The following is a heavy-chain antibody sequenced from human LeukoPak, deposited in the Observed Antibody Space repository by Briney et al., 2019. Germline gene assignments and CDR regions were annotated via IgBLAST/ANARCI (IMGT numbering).Heavy chain of an antibody. CDR1: GFTFSSYA. CDR2: VSDSGDGT. V-gene: IGHV3-23*01. J-gene: IGHJ3*02. D-gene: IGHD6-19*01. Sequence: GGSLRLSCAASGFTFSSYAMYWVRQAPGKGLEWVLGVSDSGDGTHYADSVKGRFTISRDNSKNTLYLQMNSLRAEDTAIYYCAKTYSSGWYDAFDIWGQGTMVTVSS. CDR3: AKTYSSGWYDAFDI.